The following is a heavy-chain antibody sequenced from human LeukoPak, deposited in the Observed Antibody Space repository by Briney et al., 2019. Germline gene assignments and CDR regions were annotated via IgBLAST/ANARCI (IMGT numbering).Heavy chain of an antibody. CDR3: ARDNSVGETAWWFDP. CDR2: INPSGSSA. J-gene: IGHJ5*02. CDR1: GYSFTRYY. Sequence: GASVKVSCKASGYSFTRYYMHWVRQAPGQGLEWMGVINPSGSSADYVQKFQGRLTMTRDMFTSTDYMELTSLTSDDTAVYYCARDNSVGETAWWFDPWGQGNLVTVSS. D-gene: IGHD1-26*01. V-gene: IGHV1-46*01.